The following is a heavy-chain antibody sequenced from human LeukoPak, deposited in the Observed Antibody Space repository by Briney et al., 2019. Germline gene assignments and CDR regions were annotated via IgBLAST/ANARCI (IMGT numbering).Heavy chain of an antibody. CDR2: IYYSGST. CDR1: GCSISRYY. J-gene: IGHJ3*02. CDR3: SSLFEFVDDLYI. V-gene: IGHV4-59*01. D-gene: IGHD2-21*01. Sequence: SETLSLTCTVSGCSISRYYMSWIRQPPGKGLEWIGYIYYSGSTNYNPSLNSRVTISVDASKNQFSLKLSSVPAADTAVYYCSSLFEFVDDLYIWGQGTMVTVSS.